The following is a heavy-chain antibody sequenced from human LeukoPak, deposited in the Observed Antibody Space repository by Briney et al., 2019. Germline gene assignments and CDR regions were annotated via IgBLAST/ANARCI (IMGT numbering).Heavy chain of an antibody. Sequence: GASVKVSCKASGGTFSSYAISWVRQAPGQGLEWMGRIIPILGIANYAQKFQGRVTITADKSTSTAYMELSSLRSEDTAVYYCARGYDGSWVDPWGQGTLVTVSS. CDR1: GGTFSSYA. D-gene: IGHD1-1*01. CDR3: ARGYDGSWVDP. CDR2: IIPILGIA. J-gene: IGHJ5*02. V-gene: IGHV1-69*04.